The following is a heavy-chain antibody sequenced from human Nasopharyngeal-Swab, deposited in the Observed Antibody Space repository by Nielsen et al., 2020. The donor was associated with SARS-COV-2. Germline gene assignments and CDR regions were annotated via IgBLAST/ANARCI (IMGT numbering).Heavy chain of an antibody. V-gene: IGHV4-61*02. CDR3: ARGGCSSTSCYEIDY. D-gene: IGHD2-2*01. CDR2: IYTSGST. Sequence: GKGLEWIGRIYTSGSTNYNPSLKSRVTISVDTSKNQFSLNLSSVTAADTAVYYCARGGCSSTSCYEIDYWGQGTLVTVSS. J-gene: IGHJ4*02.